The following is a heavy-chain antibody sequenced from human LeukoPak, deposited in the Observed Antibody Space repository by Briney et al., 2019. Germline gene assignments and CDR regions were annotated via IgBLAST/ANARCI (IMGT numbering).Heavy chain of an antibody. CDR2: ISYDGSNK. CDR1: GFTFSSYA. Sequence: GGSLRLSCAASGFTFSSYAMHWVRQAPGKGLEWVAVISYDGSNKYYADSVKGRFTISRDNSKNTLYLQMNSLRAEDTAVYYCAKDHPSYYMDVWGKGTTVTVSS. J-gene: IGHJ6*03. CDR3: AKDHPSYYMDV. V-gene: IGHV3-30*04.